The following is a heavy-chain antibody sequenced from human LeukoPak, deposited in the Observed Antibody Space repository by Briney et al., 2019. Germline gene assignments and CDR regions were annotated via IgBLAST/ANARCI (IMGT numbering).Heavy chain of an antibody. CDR1: GFTFSNAW. CDR3: TTDLSVRYFDWLLGNWFDP. J-gene: IGHJ5*02. V-gene: IGHV3-15*01. CDR2: IKSKTDGGTT. Sequence: GGSLRLSCAASGFTFSNAWMSWVRQAPGKGLEWVGRIKSKTDGGTTDYAAPVKGRFTISRDDSKNTLYLQMNSLKTEDTAVYYCTTDLSVRYFDWLLGNWFDPWGQGTLVTVSS. D-gene: IGHD3-9*01.